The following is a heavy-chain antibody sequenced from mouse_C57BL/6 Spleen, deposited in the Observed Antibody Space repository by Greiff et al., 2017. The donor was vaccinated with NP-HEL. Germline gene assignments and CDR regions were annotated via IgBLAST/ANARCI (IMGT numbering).Heavy chain of an antibody. CDR1: GYTFTSYW. J-gene: IGHJ3*01. D-gene: IGHD1-1*01. CDR3: ARGNYYGSSYCFAY. Sequence: VQLQQPGAELVRPGSSVKLSCKASGYTFTSYWMHWVKQRPIQGLEWIGNIDPSDSETHYNQKFKDKATLTVDKSSSTAYMQLSSLTSEDSAVYYCARGNYYGSSYCFAYWGQGTLVTVSA. V-gene: IGHV1-52*01. CDR2: IDPSDSET.